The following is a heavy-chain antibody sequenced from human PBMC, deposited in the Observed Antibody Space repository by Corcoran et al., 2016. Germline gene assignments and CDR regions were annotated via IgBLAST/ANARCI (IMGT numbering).Heavy chain of an antibody. Sequence: QVQLQQWGAGLLKPSETLSLTCAVYGGSFSGYYWSWIRQPPGKGLEWIGEINHSGSTNYNPSLKSRVTISVDTSKNQFSLTLSSVTAADTAVYYCARGLGMAFGWELLRGWFDPWGQGTLVTVSS. V-gene: IGHV4-34*01. CDR2: INHSGST. D-gene: IGHD1-26*01. CDR3: ARGLGMAFGWELLRGWFDP. J-gene: IGHJ5*02. CDR1: GGSFSGYY.